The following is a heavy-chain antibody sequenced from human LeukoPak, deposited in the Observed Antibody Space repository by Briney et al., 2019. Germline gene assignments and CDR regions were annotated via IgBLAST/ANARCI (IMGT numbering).Heavy chain of an antibody. Sequence: GGSLRLSCAASGFTFSSYSMNWVRQAPGKGLEWVSSITGSSNYIYHAGSVRGRFTISRDNARNSLYLQTNSLRAEDTAIYYCARDPTFDIWGRGTMVTVSS. CDR2: ITGSSNYI. J-gene: IGHJ3*02. V-gene: IGHV3-21*01. CDR3: ARDPTFDI. CDR1: GFTFSSYS.